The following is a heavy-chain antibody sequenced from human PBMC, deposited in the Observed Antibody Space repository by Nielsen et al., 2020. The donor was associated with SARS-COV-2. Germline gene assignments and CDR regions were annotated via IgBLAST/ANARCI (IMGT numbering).Heavy chain of an antibody. J-gene: IGHJ5*02. D-gene: IGHD2-15*01. V-gene: IGHV3-66*01. CDR1: GFTVSSKY. CDR2: LYSGGTT. CDR3: ATSTWSRGWFDP. Sequence: GGSLRLSCAASGFTVSSKYMSWVRQAPGKGLEWVSVLYSGGTTYYADSVKGRFTISRDNSKNIVYLVVNSLRAEDTAVYYCATSTWSRGWFDPWGQGTLVTVSS.